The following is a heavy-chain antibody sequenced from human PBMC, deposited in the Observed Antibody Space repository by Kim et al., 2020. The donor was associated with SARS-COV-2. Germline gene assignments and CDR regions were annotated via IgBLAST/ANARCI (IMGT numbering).Heavy chain of an antibody. CDR1: GGTFSSYA. V-gene: IGHV1-69*04. CDR2: IIPILGIA. J-gene: IGHJ4*02. Sequence: SVKVSCKASGGTFSSYAISWVRQAPGQGLEWMGRIIPILGIANYAQKFQGRVTITADKSTSTAYMELSSLRSEDTAVYYCARTASPSSGYWREHFDYWGQGTLVTVSS. D-gene: IGHD3-22*01. CDR3: ARTASPSSGYWREHFDY.